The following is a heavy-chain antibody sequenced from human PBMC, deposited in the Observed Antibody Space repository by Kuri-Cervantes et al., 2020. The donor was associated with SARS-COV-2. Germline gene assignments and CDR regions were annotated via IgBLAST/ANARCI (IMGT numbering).Heavy chain of an antibody. CDR2: ISYDGSNK. CDR1: GFTFSSYA. Sequence: GESLKISCAASGFTFSSYAMHWVRQAPGKGLEWVAVISYDGSNKYYADSVKGRFTISRDNSKNTLYLQMNGLRAEDTAVYYCARAYQPLYWGQGTLVTVSS. J-gene: IGHJ4*02. V-gene: IGHV3-30-3*01. CDR3: ARAYQPLY.